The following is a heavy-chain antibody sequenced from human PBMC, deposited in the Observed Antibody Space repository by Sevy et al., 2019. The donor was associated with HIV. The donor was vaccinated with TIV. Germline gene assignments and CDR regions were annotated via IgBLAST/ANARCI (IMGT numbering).Heavy chain of an antibody. CDR3: AREMYYYDSSGYFPDY. CDR2: INSDGSST. CDR1: GFTFSSYW. D-gene: IGHD3-22*01. J-gene: IGHJ4*02. V-gene: IGHV3-74*01. Sequence: GGSLRLSCAASGFTFSSYWMHWVRQAPGKGLVWVSRINSDGSSTSYADSVKGRFTISRDNAKNTLYLKMNSLRAEDTAVYYCAREMYYYDSSGYFPDYWGQGTLVTVSS.